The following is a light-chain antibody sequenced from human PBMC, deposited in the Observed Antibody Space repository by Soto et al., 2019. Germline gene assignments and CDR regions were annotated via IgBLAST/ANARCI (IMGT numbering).Light chain of an antibody. CDR2: EVN. CDR3: SSYINTSTFYV. V-gene: IGLV2-14*01. J-gene: IGLJ1*01. CDR1: SSDVGAYDY. Sequence: QSVLTQPASVSGSPGQSITISCTGTSSDVGAYDYVSWYQQHPGKAPKRIIYEVNNRHSGVSHRFSGSKSGSTASLTISGLQAEDEADYYCSSYINTSTFYVFGTGTKLTVL.